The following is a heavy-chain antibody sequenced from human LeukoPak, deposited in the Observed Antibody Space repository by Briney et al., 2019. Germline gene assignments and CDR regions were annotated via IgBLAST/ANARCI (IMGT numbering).Heavy chain of an antibody. CDR3: LRGDRRDY. J-gene: IGHJ4*02. CDR2: IDSSGGYM. CDR1: GFTVSSNS. V-gene: IGHV3-21*06. Sequence: GGSLRLSCTVSGFTVSSNSMSWVRQAPGKGLEWVSSIDSSGGYMFYADSVKGRFIISRDNAKDSLYLQMNSLRVEDTAVYYCLRGDRRDYWGQGTLVTVSS.